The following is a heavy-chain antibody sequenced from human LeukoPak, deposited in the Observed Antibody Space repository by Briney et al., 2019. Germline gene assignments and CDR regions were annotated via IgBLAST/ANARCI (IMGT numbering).Heavy chain of an antibody. Sequence: SQTLSLTCTVSGDSVSSGNYYWSWIRRPSGKGLEWVGYFYYSGRTNYDPSLKSRVTISVDTSKNQFSLKLSSVTAADTAVYYCARDLLRIAAAGYYYYGMDVWGQGTTVTVSS. CDR3: ARDLLRIAAAGYYYYGMDV. CDR2: FYYSGRT. CDR1: GDSVSSGNYY. J-gene: IGHJ6*02. D-gene: IGHD6-13*01. V-gene: IGHV4-61*01.